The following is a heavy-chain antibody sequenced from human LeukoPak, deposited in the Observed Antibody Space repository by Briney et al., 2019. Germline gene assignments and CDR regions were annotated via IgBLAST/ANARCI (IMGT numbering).Heavy chain of an antibody. CDR1: GFTFDNYA. J-gene: IGHJ3*02. Sequence: GGSLRLSCAASGFTFDNYAMHWVRQAPGKGLEWVSGISWNSGSIAYADSVKGRFTISRDNAKNSLYLQMNSLRAEDMALYYCAKEGLYGAFDIWGQGTMVTVSS. V-gene: IGHV3-9*03. CDR3: AKEGLYGAFDI. CDR2: ISWNSGSI. D-gene: IGHD2-8*01.